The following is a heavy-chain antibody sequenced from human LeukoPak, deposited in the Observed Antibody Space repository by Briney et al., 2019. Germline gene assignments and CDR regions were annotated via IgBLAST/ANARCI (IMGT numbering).Heavy chain of an antibody. D-gene: IGHD5-12*01. CDR1: GFMLSSYA. CDR3: AKNVDLRTPFDY. CDR2: ISGSGSST. Sequence: GVLRLSCAASGFMLSSYAMSWVRQAPGKGLEWGSVISGSGSSTYYADSVKGRFTISRDNSKNTMYLQMNRLRAEDTAVYYCAKNVDLRTPFDYWGQGTLVPVSS. J-gene: IGHJ4*02. V-gene: IGHV3-23*01.